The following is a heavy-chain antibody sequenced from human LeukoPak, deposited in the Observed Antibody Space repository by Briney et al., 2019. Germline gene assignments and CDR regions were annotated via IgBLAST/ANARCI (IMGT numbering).Heavy chain of an antibody. V-gene: IGHV3-7*01. CDR2: IKQDGSEK. CDR3: ARERPGKGYYYYMDV. J-gene: IGHJ6*03. Sequence: GGSLRLSCAASGFTFSSYWMSWVRQAPGKGLEWVANIKQDGSEKYYVDSVKGRFTISRDNAKNSLYLQMNSLRAEDTAVYYCARERPGKGYYYYMDVWGKGTTVTVSS. CDR1: GFTFSSYW. D-gene: IGHD1-14*01.